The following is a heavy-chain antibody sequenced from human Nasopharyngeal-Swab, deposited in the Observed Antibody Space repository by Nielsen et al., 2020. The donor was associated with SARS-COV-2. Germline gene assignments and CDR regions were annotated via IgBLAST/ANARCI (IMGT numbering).Heavy chain of an antibody. J-gene: IGHJ6*02. CDR1: GGSISSGGYY. CDR3: ARDRRAQSGRGFGEPWNYYGMDV. V-gene: IGHV4-31*03. CDR2: LYYSGST. Sequence: SETLSLTCTVSGGSISSGGYYWSWIRQHPGKGLEWIGYLYYSGSTYYNPSLKSRVTISVDTSKNQFSLKLSSVTAADTAVYYCARDRRAQSGRGFGEPWNYYGMDVWGQGTTVTVSS. D-gene: IGHD3-10*01.